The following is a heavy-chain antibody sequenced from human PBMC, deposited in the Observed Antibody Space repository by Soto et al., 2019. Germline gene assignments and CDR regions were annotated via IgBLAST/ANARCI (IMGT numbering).Heavy chain of an antibody. CDR3: ASPTKHYYDRSGYYGEQGDAFDI. CDR1: GYSFTSYW. V-gene: IGHV5-51*01. J-gene: IGHJ3*02. D-gene: IGHD3-22*01. Sequence: ESLKISCKGSGYSFTSYWIGWVRQMPGKGLEWMGIIYPGDSDTRYSPSFQGQVTISADKSISTAYLQWSSLKASDTAMYYCASPTKHYYDRSGYYGEQGDAFDIWGKGTMVTVS. CDR2: IYPGDSDT.